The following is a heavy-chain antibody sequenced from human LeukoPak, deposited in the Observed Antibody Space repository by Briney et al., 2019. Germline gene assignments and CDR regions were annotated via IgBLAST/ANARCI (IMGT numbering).Heavy chain of an antibody. CDR3: ARDSVGGYNFDY. CDR1: GFTFSSYA. V-gene: IGHV3-30*04. Sequence: GRSLRLSCAASGFTFSSYAMHWVRQAPGKGLEWVAVISYDGSNKYYADSVKGPFTISRDNSKNTLYLQMNSLRAEDTAVYYCARDSVGGYNFDYWGQGTLVTVSS. D-gene: IGHD1-26*01. J-gene: IGHJ4*02. CDR2: ISYDGSNK.